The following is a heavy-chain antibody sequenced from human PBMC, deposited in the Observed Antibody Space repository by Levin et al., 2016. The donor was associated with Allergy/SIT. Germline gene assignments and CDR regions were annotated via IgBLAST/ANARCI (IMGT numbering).Heavy chain of an antibody. CDR3: ARDLSISAADY. CDR2: IWFDGTKE. D-gene: IGHD6-13*01. Sequence: GESLKISCAASGFTFSNYGMHWVRQAPGKGLEWVALIWFDGTKENYADSVKGRFTISRDDSKNTLYLQMNSLRAEDTAVYYCARDLSISAADYCGQGTLVTVSS. CDR1: GFTFSNYG. V-gene: IGHV3-33*01. J-gene: IGHJ4*02.